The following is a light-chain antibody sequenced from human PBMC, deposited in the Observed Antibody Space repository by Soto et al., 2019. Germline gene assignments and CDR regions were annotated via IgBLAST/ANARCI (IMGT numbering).Light chain of an antibody. CDR3: AAWDDSLSGNYV. J-gene: IGLJ1*01. Sequence: QSVLTQPPSVSGTPGQRVTISCSGSSSNIGSNYVYWYQQLPGTAPKLLIYRNNQRPSGVPDRFSGSKSGTSASLAISGLRSEDEADYYCAAWDDSLSGNYVFGTGTKLTVL. CDR1: SSNIGSNY. V-gene: IGLV1-47*01. CDR2: RNN.